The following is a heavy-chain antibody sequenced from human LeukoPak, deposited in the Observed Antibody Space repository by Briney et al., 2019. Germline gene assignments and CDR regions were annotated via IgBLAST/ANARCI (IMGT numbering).Heavy chain of an antibody. CDR2: IIPIFGTA. V-gene: IGHV1-69*13. J-gene: IGHJ6*03. D-gene: IGHD2-2*03. CDR1: GGTFSSHA. CDR3: ARVDHYYYYMDV. Sequence: GASVKVSCKASGGTFSSHAISWVRQAPGQGLEWMGGIIPIFGTANYAQKFQGRVTITADESTSTAYMELSSLRSEDTAVYYCARVDHYYYYMDVWGKGTTVTVSS.